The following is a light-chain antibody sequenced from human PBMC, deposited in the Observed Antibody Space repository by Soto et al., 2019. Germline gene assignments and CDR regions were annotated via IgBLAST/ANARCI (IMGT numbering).Light chain of an antibody. CDR3: QHSSITFFT. CDR1: QRISTD. Sequence: DIQMTQSPSSLSASVGDRVTITCRTSQRISTDLNWYQQKPGKAPKLLIYAASSLQSGVPSRFSGSGSGTDFTLTINTLQPEDFATYYCQHSSITFFTFGPGTKVEIK. V-gene: IGKV1-39*01. CDR2: AAS. J-gene: IGKJ3*01.